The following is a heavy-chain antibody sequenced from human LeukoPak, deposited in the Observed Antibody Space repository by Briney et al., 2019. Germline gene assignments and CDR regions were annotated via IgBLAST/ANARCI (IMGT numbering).Heavy chain of an antibody. D-gene: IGHD2-15*01. J-gene: IGHJ4*02. V-gene: IGHV3-23*01. CDR2: ISSSGATT. CDR1: GFNFSNYA. CDR3: AKGGISGYLDY. Sequence: AGGSLRLSCAASGFNFSNYALSWVRQAPGKGLEWISSISSSGATTYYADSVKGRSTISRDNSKSTLSLQMNSLRAEDTAVYYCAKGGISGYLDYWGQGTLVTVSS.